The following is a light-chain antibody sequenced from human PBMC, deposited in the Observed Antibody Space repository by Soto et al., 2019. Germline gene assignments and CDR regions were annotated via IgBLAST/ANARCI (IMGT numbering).Light chain of an antibody. CDR1: QSVSNNN. J-gene: IGKJ1*01. CDR2: GAS. V-gene: IGKV3-20*01. CDR3: QQYGNSLWT. Sequence: EIVLTQSPGTLSLSPGERATLSCRASQSVSNNNLVWYQQKPGQAPRLLIYGASSRATGIPDRFSGSGSGTDFTLTISRVEPEDFGVYYCQQYGNSLWTFGQGTKVEIK.